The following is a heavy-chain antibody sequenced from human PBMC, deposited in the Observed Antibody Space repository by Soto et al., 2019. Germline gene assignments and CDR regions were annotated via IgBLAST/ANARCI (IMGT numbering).Heavy chain of an antibody. D-gene: IGHD2-21*02. J-gene: IGHJ6*02. CDR3: ARDLWGYCGTDCYPLDV. CDR2: IYYSGTT. CDR1: GGSISDDTYY. Sequence: SETLSLTCTVSGGSISDDTYYWGWIRQPPGKGLEWIGSIYYSGTTSYNPSFKSRVTISVDTSKKQFSLKLNSVTAADTAVYYCARDLWGYCGTDCYPLDVWGQGTTVTVSS. V-gene: IGHV4-39*07.